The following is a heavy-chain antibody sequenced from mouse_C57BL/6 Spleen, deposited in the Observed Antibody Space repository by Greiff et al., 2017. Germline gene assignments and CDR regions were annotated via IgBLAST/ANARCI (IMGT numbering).Heavy chain of an antibody. J-gene: IGHJ2*01. CDR3: ASHGSSYRDYFDY. D-gene: IGHD1-1*01. CDR2: ISYDGSN. CDR1: GYSITSGYY. V-gene: IGHV3-6*01. Sequence: VQLQQSGPGLVKPSQSLSLTCSVTGYSITSGYYWNWIRQFPGNKLEWMGYISYDGSNNYNPSLKNRISITRDTSKNQFFLKLNSVTTEDTATYYCASHGSSYRDYFDYWGQGTTLTVSS.